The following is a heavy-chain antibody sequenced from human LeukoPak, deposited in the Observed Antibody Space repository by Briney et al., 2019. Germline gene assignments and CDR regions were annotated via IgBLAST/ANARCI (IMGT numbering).Heavy chain of an antibody. CDR3: ARGLSTVSYYYYGMDV. Sequence: QPGGSLRLSCAASGFTFSSYGMHWVRQAPGKGLEWVAVIWYDGSNKYYADSVKGRFTISRDNSKNTLYLQMNSLRAEDTAVYYCARGLSTVSYYYYGMDVWGQGTTVTVSS. V-gene: IGHV3-33*08. CDR1: GFTFSSYG. CDR2: IWYDGSNK. D-gene: IGHD4-17*01. J-gene: IGHJ6*02.